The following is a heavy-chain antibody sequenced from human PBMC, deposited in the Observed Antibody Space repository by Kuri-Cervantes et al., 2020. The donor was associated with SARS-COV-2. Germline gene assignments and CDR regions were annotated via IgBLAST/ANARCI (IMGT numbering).Heavy chain of an antibody. V-gene: IGHV4-39*01. D-gene: IGHD3-3*01. CDR1: GGSISSSSYY. CDR3: AHLITVFGVVDPPGDYWFDP. Sequence: SETLSLTCTVSGGSISSSSYYWGWIRQPPGKGLEWIGSIYHTGHTYYNPSFESRLTISLDTSKNQFFLNLTSVTAGDTAVYYCAHLITVFGVVDPPGDYWFDPWGQGTLVTV. J-gene: IGHJ5*02. CDR2: IYHTGHT.